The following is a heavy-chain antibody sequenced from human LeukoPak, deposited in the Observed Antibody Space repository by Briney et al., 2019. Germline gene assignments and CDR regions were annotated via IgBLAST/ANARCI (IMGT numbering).Heavy chain of an antibody. D-gene: IGHD6-13*01. CDR1: GGSISGYY. V-gene: IGHV4-59*01. Sequence: PSETLSLTCAVSGGSISGYYWSWIRQPPGKGLEWIGYIYYSGSTNYNPSLKSRVTISVHTSKNQFSLRLSSVTAADTAVYYCARGRGQQPGAYSQSYHYMDVWGKGTTVTVSS. CDR2: IYYSGST. CDR3: ARGRGQQPGAYSQSYHYMDV. J-gene: IGHJ6*03.